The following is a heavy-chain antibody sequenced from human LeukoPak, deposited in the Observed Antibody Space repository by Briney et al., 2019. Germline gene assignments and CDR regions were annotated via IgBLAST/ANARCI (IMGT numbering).Heavy chain of an antibody. J-gene: IGHJ6*02. D-gene: IGHD4-17*01. CDR2: ISRSSSYI. CDR1: GFTFSSYS. Sequence: GGSLRLSCAASGFTFSSYSMNWVRQAPGKGLEWVSSISRSSSYIYYADSVKGRFTISRDNAKNSLYLQMNSLRAVDTAVYYCARGELTTVTSYYYYGMDVWGQGTTVTVSS. CDR3: ARGELTTVTSYYYYGMDV. V-gene: IGHV3-21*01.